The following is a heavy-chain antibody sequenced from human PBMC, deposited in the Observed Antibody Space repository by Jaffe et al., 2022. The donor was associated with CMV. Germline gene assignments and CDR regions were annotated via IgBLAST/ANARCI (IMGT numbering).Heavy chain of an antibody. CDR3: ARDLQPPRIVSSVSSWMSYYYYGMDV. D-gene: IGHD6-13*01. Sequence: EVQLVESGGGLVQPGGSLRLSCAASGFTFSSYSMNWVRQAPGKGLEWVSYISSSSSTIYYADSVKGRFTISRDNAKNSLYLQMNSLRAEDTAVYYCARDLQPPRIVSSVSSWMSYYYYGMDVWGQGTTVTVSS. J-gene: IGHJ6*02. CDR1: GFTFSSYS. V-gene: IGHV3-48*01. CDR2: ISSSSSTI.